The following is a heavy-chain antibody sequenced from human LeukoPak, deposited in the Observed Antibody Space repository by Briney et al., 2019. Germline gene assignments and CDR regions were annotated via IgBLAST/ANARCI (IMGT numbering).Heavy chain of an antibody. V-gene: IGHV4-59*08. J-gene: IGHJ4*02. CDR1: GGSIRNYY. CDR3: ARHGGGYSFDY. Sequence: SGTLSLTCSVSGGSIRNYYWSWIRQPPGKGLEWMGYIYNSGSTNYNPSLKSRVTISVDTSKKQFSQKLSSVTAADTAVYYCARHGGGYSFDYWGQGTLVTVSS. CDR2: IYNSGST. D-gene: IGHD5-24*01.